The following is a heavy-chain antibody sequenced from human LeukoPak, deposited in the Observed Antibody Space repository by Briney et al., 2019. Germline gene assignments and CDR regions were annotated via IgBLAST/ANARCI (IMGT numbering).Heavy chain of an antibody. Sequence: PTETLSLTCTVSGGSISSSSYYWGWIRQPPGKWLEWIGSIYYSGSTYYNPSLKSRVTISVDTSKNQFSLKLSSVTAADTAVYYSARLDDYGDYLWWGQGTLLTVSS. CDR3: ARLDDYGDYLW. D-gene: IGHD4-17*01. CDR2: IYYSGST. V-gene: IGHV4-39*01. J-gene: IGHJ4*02. CDR1: GGSISSSSYY.